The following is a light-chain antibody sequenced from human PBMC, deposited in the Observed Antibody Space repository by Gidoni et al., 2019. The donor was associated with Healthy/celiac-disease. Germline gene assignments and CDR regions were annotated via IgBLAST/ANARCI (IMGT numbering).Light chain of an antibody. J-gene: IGKJ2*01. Sequence: EIVLTQSPGNMSWSPGDRATLSCRASQSVSSSDLAWYQQKPGQAPRLLIYGASIRATGIPDRFSGSVSGTDFTLTISRLEPEDFAVYYCQQYGSSPPYTFGQGTKLEIK. V-gene: IGKV3-20*01. CDR3: QQYGSSPPYT. CDR1: QSVSSSD. CDR2: GAS.